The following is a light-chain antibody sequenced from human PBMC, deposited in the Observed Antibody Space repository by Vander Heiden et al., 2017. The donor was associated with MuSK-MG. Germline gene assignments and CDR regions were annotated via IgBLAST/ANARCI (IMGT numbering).Light chain of an antibody. CDR1: QSISSN. CDR2: AAS. V-gene: IGKV1-39*01. CDR3: QRSYSTPWT. J-gene: IGKJ1*01. Sequence: DIQMTQSPSSLSASVGDRVTITCRASQSISSNLNWYQQEPGKAPKLLIYAASSLQSGVPSRFSGSGSGTDFTLTISRLQPEDFATYYCQRSYSTPWTFGPGTKVEIK.